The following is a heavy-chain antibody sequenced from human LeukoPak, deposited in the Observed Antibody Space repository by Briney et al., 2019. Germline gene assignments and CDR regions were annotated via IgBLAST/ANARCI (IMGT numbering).Heavy chain of an antibody. D-gene: IGHD4-17*01. Sequence: GGSLRLSCAASGFTFSSYAMKWVRQAPGKGLEWVSFITSSGSTIYYADSVKGRFTISRDNAKNSLYLQMDSLRAEDTALYYCARDRAATGDYWFDPWGQGTLVTVSS. CDR2: ITSSGSTI. J-gene: IGHJ5*02. V-gene: IGHV3-48*04. CDR1: GFTFSSYA. CDR3: ARDRAATGDYWFDP.